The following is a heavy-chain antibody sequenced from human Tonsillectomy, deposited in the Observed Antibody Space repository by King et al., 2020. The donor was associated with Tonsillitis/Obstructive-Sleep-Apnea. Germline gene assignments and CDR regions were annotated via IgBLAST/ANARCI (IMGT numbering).Heavy chain of an antibody. Sequence: VQLQQWGAGLLKPSETLSLTCAVYGGSFSGYYWSWIRQPPGKGLEWIGEINHSGSTNYNPSLKSRVTISVDTSKNQFSLKLSSVTAADTAVYYCARSPAIYDFWSGYCTYYYYMDVWGKGTTVTVSS. J-gene: IGHJ6*03. V-gene: IGHV4-34*01. CDR1: GGSFSGYY. CDR2: INHSGST. CDR3: ARSPAIYDFWSGYCTYYYYMDV. D-gene: IGHD3-3*01.